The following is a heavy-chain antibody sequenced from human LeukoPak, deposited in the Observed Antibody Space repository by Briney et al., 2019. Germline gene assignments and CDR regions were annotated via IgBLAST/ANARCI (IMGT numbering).Heavy chain of an antibody. V-gene: IGHV3-23*01. Sequence: PGGSLRLSCAASGFTFSSYAMSWVRQAPGKGLEWVSAISGSGGSTYYADSVKGRFTISRDNSKNTLYLQMNSLRAEDTAVYYCAKDLSWVQGVRGARFDYWGQGTLVTVSS. CDR3: AKDLSWVQGVRGARFDY. CDR1: GFTFSSYA. CDR2: ISGSGGST. J-gene: IGHJ4*02. D-gene: IGHD3-10*01.